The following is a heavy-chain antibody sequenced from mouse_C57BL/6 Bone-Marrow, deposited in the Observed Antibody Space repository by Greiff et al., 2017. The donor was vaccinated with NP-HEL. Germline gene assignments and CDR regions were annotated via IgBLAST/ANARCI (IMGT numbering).Heavy chain of an antibody. V-gene: IGHV1-54*01. CDR2: INPGSGNT. CDR3: ARSPIYYGSSLDWYFDV. D-gene: IGHD1-1*01. Sequence: QVQLQQSGAELVRPGTSVKVSCKASGYAFTNYLIEWVKQRPGQGLEWIGVINPGSGNTKYNEKFKGKATLTVDTSSSTAYMQLSSLTSEDSAVYFCARSPIYYGSSLDWYFDVWGTGTTVTVSS. CDR1: GYAFTNYL. J-gene: IGHJ1*03.